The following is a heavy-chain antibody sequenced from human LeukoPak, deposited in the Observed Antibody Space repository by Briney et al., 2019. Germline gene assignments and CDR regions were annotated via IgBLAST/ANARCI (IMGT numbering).Heavy chain of an antibody. J-gene: IGHJ5*02. Sequence: GESLKISCKGSGYSFTSYWIGWVRQMPGKGLEWMGIIYPGDSDTRYGPSFQGQVTISADKSISTAYLQWSRLKASDTAMYYCARSYGSGSYYAYWFDPWGQGTLVTVSS. CDR1: GYSFTSYW. D-gene: IGHD3-10*01. CDR3: ARSYGSGSYYAYWFDP. CDR2: IYPGDSDT. V-gene: IGHV5-51*01.